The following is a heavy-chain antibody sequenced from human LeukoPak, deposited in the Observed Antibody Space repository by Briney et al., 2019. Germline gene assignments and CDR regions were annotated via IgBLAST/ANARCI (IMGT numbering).Heavy chain of an antibody. CDR3: ARGLNSYGYYFDY. J-gene: IGHJ4*02. CDR1: GFTVSSNY. D-gene: IGHD5-18*01. V-gene: IGHV3-53*01. Sequence: PGGSLRLSCAASGFTVSSNYMSWVRQAPGKGLEWVSVIYSGGSTYYADSVTGRFTISRDNSKNTLYLQMNSLRAEATAVYYCARGLNSYGYYFDYWGQGTLVTVSS. CDR2: IYSGGST.